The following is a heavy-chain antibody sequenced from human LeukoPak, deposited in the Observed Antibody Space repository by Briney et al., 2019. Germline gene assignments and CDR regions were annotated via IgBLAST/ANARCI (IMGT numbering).Heavy chain of an antibody. CDR3: ARDQTWGWRYGYCDL. CDR2: IYTSGTT. CDR1: GGSISGYY. Sequence: PSETLSLTCPVSGGSISGYYWSWIRQPAGKGLEWVGRIYTSGTTNYNPSLKSRVTMSVDTPKNQFSLELDSVTAADTAVYYCARDQTWGWRYGYCDLWGRGTLVTVSS. V-gene: IGHV4-4*07. J-gene: IGHJ2*01. D-gene: IGHD7-27*01.